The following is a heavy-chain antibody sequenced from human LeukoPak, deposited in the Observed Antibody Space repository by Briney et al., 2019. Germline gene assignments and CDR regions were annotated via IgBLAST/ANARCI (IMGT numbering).Heavy chain of an antibody. CDR2: ISSSGST. J-gene: IGHJ3*02. V-gene: IGHV4-39*07. CDR1: GGSISSSSYY. CDR3: ARGPYSYDSSGAFDI. D-gene: IGHD3-22*01. Sequence: PSETLSLTCTVSGGSISSSSYYWGWIRQPPGKGLEWVGRISSSGSTNYNPSLKSRVTISVDTSKNQFSLKLSSVTAADTAVYFCARGPYSYDSSGAFDIWGQGTMVTVSS.